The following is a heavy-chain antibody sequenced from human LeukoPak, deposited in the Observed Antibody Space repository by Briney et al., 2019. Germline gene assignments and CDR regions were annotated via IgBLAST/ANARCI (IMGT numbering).Heavy chain of an antibody. Sequence: ASVKVSCKASGGTFSSYAISWVRQAPGQGLEWMGGVIPIFGTANYAQKFQGRVTITTDESTSTAYMELSSLRSEDTAVYYCARLYDFWSGYPPKNNWFDPWGQGTLVTVSS. CDR1: GGTFSSYA. CDR3: ARLYDFWSGYPPKNNWFDP. CDR2: VIPIFGTA. J-gene: IGHJ5*02. D-gene: IGHD3-3*01. V-gene: IGHV1-69*05.